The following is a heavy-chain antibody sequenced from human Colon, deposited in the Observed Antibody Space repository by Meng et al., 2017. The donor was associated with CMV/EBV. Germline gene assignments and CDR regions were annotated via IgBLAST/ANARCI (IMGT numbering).Heavy chain of an antibody. D-gene: IGHD2-2*01. CDR1: GGFVSSYY. J-gene: IGHJ5*02. CDR2: VFFSGST. Sequence: SETLSLTCTVSGGFVSSYYWSWIRQSPEKGLEWIGYVFFSGSTNYNPSLKSRVAISVDTPRNQFSLRLTSVTAADTAVYYCVAQTKGYCSGTGCPLYHWGQGTLVTVSS. V-gene: IGHV4-59*02. CDR3: VAQTKGYCSGTGCPLYH.